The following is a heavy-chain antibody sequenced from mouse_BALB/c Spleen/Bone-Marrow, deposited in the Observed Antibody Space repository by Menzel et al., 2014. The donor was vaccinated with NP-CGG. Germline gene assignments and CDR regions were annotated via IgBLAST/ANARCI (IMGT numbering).Heavy chain of an antibody. CDR2: INSDGSTC. J-gene: IGHJ3*01. V-gene: IGHV4-1*02. CDR3: VREGIRPWWGC. Sequence: EVLRLDSGGGLVQPVVSLELGCAHSGFDFSIYWTTCVRPATGKALEWIEEINSDGSTCNYTPSLKDKFIISRDIAKNTLYLQMSKVRSEDTALYYCVREGIRPWWGCWGYGTLGSV. D-gene: IGHD1-1*02. CDR1: GFDFSIYW.